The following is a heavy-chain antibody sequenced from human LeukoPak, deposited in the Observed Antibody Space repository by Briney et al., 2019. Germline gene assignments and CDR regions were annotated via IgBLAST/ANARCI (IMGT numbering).Heavy chain of an antibody. D-gene: IGHD3-22*01. Sequence: SETLSLTCTVSGGSSSSNYWSWIRQPPGKGLEWIGYIYYSGSTNYNPSLKSRVTISVDTSKNQFSLKLSSVTAADTAVYYCARDRSSSGYYYYDYWGQGTLVTVSS. V-gene: IGHV4-59*01. CDR1: GGSSSSNY. J-gene: IGHJ4*02. CDR3: ARDRSSSGYYYYDY. CDR2: IYYSGST.